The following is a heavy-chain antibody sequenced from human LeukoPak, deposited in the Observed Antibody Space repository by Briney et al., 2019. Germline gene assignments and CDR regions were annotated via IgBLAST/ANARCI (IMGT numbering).Heavy chain of an antibody. J-gene: IGHJ6*02. V-gene: IGHV3-64*01. CDR2: ISSNGGST. D-gene: IGHD6-13*01. CDR1: GLTFSSYA. Sequence: GGSLRLSCAPPGLTFSSYAMHWVRQAPGKGLEYVSAISSNGGSTYYANSVKGRFTISRDNSKNTLYLQMGSLRAEDMAVYYCARVGYTSYYYYGMDVWGQGTTVTVSS. CDR3: ARVGYTSYYYYGMDV.